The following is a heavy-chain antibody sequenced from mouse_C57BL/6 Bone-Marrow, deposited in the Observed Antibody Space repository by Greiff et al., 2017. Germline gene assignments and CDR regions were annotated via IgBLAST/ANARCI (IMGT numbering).Heavy chain of an antibody. D-gene: IGHD2-4*01. J-gene: IGHJ3*01. V-gene: IGHV1-76*01. Sequence: QVQLQQSGAELVRPGASVKLSCKASGYTFTDYYINWVKQRPGQGLEWIARMYPGSGNTYYNEKFKGKAKLTAEKSSSTAYMKLSSMTSEDSAVYFCARGKGYDYDAWFAYWGQGTLVTVSA. CDR3: ARGKGYDYDAWFAY. CDR2: MYPGSGNT. CDR1: GYTFTDYY.